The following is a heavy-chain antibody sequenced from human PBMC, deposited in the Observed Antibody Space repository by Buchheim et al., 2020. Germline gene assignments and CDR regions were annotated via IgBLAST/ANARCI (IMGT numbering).Heavy chain of an antibody. CDR2: TYFTGST. Sequence: QLQLQESGPGLVKPSETLSLTCTVSGGSISSNNYYWGWVRQPPGRGLEWIASTYFTGSTYYSPSLQSRVTISRDTSKNQFSLKLNSVTAADTAVYYCARLKRWLSWLEGYFDLWGRGTL. V-gene: IGHV4-39*07. CDR1: GGSISSNNYY. J-gene: IGHJ2*01. D-gene: IGHD5-24*01. CDR3: ARLKRWLSWLEGYFDL.